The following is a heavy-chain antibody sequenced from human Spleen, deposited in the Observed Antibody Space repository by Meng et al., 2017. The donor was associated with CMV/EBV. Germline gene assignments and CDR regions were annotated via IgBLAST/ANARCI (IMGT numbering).Heavy chain of an antibody. CDR1: GGSITNFGYY. CDR3: ARSTLVRKVDYFYGLDV. Sequence: SETLSLTCTVSGGSITNFGYYWVWIRQPPGKGLEWIGSLYYSGKVFYNPSLKRRVTISADTSNNQSSLRLNSVTAADTAVFYCARSTLVRKVDYFYGLDVWGQGTTVTVSS. D-gene: IGHD3-10*01. V-gene: IGHV4-39*07. J-gene: IGHJ6*02. CDR2: LYYSGKV.